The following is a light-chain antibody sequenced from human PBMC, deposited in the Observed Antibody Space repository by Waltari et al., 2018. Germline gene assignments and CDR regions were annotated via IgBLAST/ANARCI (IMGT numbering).Light chain of an antibody. Sequence: IVLTQSPDILSFSPGESATLSCRASQSVGTYLAWYQQRPGQSPRLLIYDASYRATGIPARFSGSGSETDFTLTISSLQPEDFAVYYCQQRRNWPLTFGGGTRVQI. J-gene: IGKJ4*01. CDR2: DAS. V-gene: IGKV3-11*01. CDR3: QQRRNWPLT. CDR1: QSVGTY.